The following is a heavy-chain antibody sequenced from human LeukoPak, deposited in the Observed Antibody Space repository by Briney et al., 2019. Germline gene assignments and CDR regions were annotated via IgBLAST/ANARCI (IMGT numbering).Heavy chain of an antibody. V-gene: IGHV3-23*01. Sequence: GGSLRLSCAASGFTFSSYSMNWVREAPGKGLEWVSGISGSGDNTYYADSVKGRFTISRDNSKNTLYVQVNSLGTEDTAAYYCAKGSYYDSSGSFYFDYWGQGTLVTVSS. D-gene: IGHD3-22*01. CDR2: ISGSGDNT. CDR3: AKGSYYDSSGSFYFDY. CDR1: GFTFSSYS. J-gene: IGHJ4*02.